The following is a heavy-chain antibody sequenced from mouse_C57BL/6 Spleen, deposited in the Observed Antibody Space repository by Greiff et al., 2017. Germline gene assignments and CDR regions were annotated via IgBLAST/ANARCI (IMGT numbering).Heavy chain of an antibody. D-gene: IGHD2-1*01. CDR2: INYDGSST. J-gene: IGHJ1*03. V-gene: IGHV5-16*01. Sequence: DVHLVESEGGLVQPGSSMKLSCTASGFTFSDYYMAWVRQVPEKGLEWVANINYDGSSTYYLDSLKSRFIISRDNAKNILYLQMSSLKSEDTATYYCARGGGNYVWYFDVWGTGTTVTVSS. CDR3: ARGGGNYVWYFDV. CDR1: GFTFSDYY.